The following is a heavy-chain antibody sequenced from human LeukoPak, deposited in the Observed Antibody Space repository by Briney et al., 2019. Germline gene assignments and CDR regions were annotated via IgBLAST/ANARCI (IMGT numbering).Heavy chain of an antibody. CDR2: ISSSSSYI. J-gene: IGHJ4*02. CDR3: ASTGYSSGWPIDY. Sequence: GGSLRLSCAASGFTFSSYSMNWVRQAPGKGLEWVSSISSSSSYIYYADSVKGRFTISRDNAKNSLYLQMNSLRAEGTAVYYCASTGYSSGWPIDYWGQGTLVTVSS. D-gene: IGHD6-19*01. CDR1: GFTFSSYS. V-gene: IGHV3-21*01.